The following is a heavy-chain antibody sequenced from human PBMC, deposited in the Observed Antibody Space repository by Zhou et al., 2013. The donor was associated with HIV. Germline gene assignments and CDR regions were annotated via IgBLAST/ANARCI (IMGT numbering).Heavy chain of an antibody. Sequence: QVQLQESGPGLVKPSETLSLTCTVSGGSISSHYWSWIRQPPGKGLEWIGYIYYSGSTYYNPSLKSRVTISVDTSKNQFSLKLNSVTAADTAVYYCASLPTPDYWGQGTLVTVS. J-gene: IGHJ4*02. CDR1: GGSISSHY. V-gene: IGHV4-59*11. CDR3: ASLPTPDY. CDR2: IYYSGST.